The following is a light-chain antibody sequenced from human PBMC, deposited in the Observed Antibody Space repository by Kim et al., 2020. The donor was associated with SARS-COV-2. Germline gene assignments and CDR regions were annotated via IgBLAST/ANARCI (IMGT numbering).Light chain of an antibody. V-gene: IGKV2-30*01. CDR2: KVS. J-gene: IGKJ1*01. Sequence: DVVMTQSPFSLPVTPGQPASISCRSSQSLVDSDGNTHLIWFQQRPGQSPRRLIYKVSNRDSGVPDRFSGSGSGTDITLIISSVEAEDVGVYYCMQGSHWPWTFGQGTKVDIK. CDR3: MQGSHWPWT. CDR1: QSLVDSDGNTH.